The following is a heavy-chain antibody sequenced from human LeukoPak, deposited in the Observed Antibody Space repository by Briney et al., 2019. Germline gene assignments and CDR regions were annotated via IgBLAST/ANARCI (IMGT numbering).Heavy chain of an antibody. CDR2: ISSSGSTI. CDR1: GFTFSSYS. D-gene: IGHD3-10*01. CDR3: ALMTYYYGSGSPTFDY. Sequence: GGSLRLSCAASGFTFSSYSMNWVRQAPGKGLEWVSYISSSGSTIYYADSVKGRFTISRDNAKNSLYLQMNSLRAEDTAVYYCALMTYYYGSGSPTFDYWGQGTLVTVSS. V-gene: IGHV3-48*04. J-gene: IGHJ4*02.